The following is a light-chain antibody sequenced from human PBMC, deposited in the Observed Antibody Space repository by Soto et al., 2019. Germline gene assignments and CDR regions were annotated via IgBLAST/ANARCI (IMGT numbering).Light chain of an antibody. CDR3: QQYNNWPPYT. CDR2: GAS. J-gene: IGKJ2*01. CDR1: QSVSSN. V-gene: IGKV3-15*01. Sequence: EIVMTQSPATLSVSPGERATLSCRASQSVSSNLAWYQQKPGQAPRLLIYGASTRATDIPARFSGSVSGTEFTITISSLQSADLAVYYCQQYNNWPPYTFGQGTKLEIK.